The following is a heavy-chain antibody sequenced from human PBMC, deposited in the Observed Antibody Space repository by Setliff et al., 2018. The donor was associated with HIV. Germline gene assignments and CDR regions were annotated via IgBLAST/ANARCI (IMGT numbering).Heavy chain of an antibody. CDR1: GYTFIGYY. CDR2: INPNSGGT. J-gene: IGHJ4*02. V-gene: IGHV1-2*02. D-gene: IGHD3-3*01. CDR3: AREGFGNTGDMPMAVLDY. Sequence: ASVKVSCKASGYTFIGYYMHWVRQAPGQSLEWMGWINPNSGGTNSAQKFQGRVTMTRDTSINTAYMELSRLKSDDTAVYYCAREGFGNTGDMPMAVLDYWGQGTLVTVSS.